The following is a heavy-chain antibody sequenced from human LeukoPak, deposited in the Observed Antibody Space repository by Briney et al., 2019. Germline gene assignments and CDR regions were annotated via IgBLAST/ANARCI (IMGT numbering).Heavy chain of an antibody. CDR3: ARDPPLITAAGSRYFQH. CDR2: IKQDGSEK. Sequence: PGGSLRLSCAASGLIVSSNYMTWVRQAPGKGLEWVANIKQDGSEKYYVDSVKGRFTISRDNAKNSLYLQMNSLRAEDTAVYYCARDPPLITAAGSRYFQHWGQGTLVTVSS. D-gene: IGHD6-13*01. CDR1: GLIVSSNY. J-gene: IGHJ1*01. V-gene: IGHV3-7*01.